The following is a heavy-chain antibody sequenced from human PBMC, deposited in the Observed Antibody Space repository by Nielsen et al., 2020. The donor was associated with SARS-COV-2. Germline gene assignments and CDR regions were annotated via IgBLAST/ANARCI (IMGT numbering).Heavy chain of an antibody. D-gene: IGHD3-3*01. J-gene: IGHJ6*02. Sequence: SETLSLTCAVYGGSFSGYYWSWIRQPPGKGLEWIGEINHSGSTNYNPSLKSRVTISLDMSKNQFSLKLSSVTAADTGVYYCARNPTTYYDFWSGYSVYYYGMDVWGPGTTVTVSS. CDR2: INHSGST. CDR1: GGSFSGYY. V-gene: IGHV4-34*01. CDR3: ARNPTTYYDFWSGYSVYYYGMDV.